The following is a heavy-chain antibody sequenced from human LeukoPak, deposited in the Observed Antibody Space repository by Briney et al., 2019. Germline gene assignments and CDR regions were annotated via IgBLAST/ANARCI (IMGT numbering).Heavy chain of an antibody. Sequence: SVKVSCKASGGTFSASGITWVRQAPGQGLEWMGGIIPLIGITNYAQKFQGRVTITADKSTSTAYMELSSLRSEDTALYYCASGLSGTLRHMDVWGRGTTVIVSS. J-gene: IGHJ6*04. V-gene: IGHV1-69*10. D-gene: IGHD1-7*01. CDR1: GGTFSASG. CDR2: IIPLIGIT. CDR3: ASGLSGTLRHMDV.